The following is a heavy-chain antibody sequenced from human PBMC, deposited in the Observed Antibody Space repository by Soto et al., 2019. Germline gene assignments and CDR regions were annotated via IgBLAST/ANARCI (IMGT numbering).Heavy chain of an antibody. CDR3: AKEGGPQWLAFYYFDY. Sequence: GWSLRLSCAASGFTFSSYGMHWVRQAPGKGLEWVAVISYDGSNKYYADSVKGRFTISRDNSKNTLYLQMNSLRAEDTAVYYCAKEGGPQWLAFYYFDYWGQGTLVTGSS. J-gene: IGHJ4*02. CDR1: GFTFSSYG. V-gene: IGHV3-30*18. CDR2: ISYDGSNK. D-gene: IGHD6-19*01.